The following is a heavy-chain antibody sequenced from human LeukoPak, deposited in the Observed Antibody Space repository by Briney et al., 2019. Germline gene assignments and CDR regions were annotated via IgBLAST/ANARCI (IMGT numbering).Heavy chain of an antibody. Sequence: PGGSLRLSCAASGFTFSSYEMNWVRQAPGKGLEWVSYISSSGSIIYYADSVKGRFTISRDNAKNSLYLQMNSLRAEDTAVYYCARVYYDILTGLSYGMDVWGQGTTVTVSS. J-gene: IGHJ6*02. CDR2: ISSSGSII. D-gene: IGHD3-9*01. CDR1: GFTFSSYE. CDR3: ARVYYDILTGLSYGMDV. V-gene: IGHV3-48*03.